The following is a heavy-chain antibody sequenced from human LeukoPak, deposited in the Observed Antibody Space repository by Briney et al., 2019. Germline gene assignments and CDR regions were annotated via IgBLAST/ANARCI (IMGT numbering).Heavy chain of an antibody. Sequence: SQTLSLTCTVSGGSISSGGYYWSWLRQPPGKGLEWIGEIYHSGSTNYNPSLKSRVTISVDKSKNQFSLKLSSVTAADTAVYYCAQGGFDYWGQGTLVTVSS. CDR3: AQGGFDY. CDR1: GGSISSGGYY. V-gene: IGHV4-30-2*01. J-gene: IGHJ4*02. D-gene: IGHD3-16*01. CDR2: IYHSGST.